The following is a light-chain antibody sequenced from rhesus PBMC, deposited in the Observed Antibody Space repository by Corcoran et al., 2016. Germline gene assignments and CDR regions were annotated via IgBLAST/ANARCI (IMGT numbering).Light chain of an antibody. CDR2: AAS. CDR3: QQGYNTPWT. J-gene: IGKJ1*01. V-gene: IGKV1-18*01. Sequence: DIQMTQSPSSLSASVGDKVTITCRASQGISSWLAWYQQNPGKAPKLLIYAASSLQSGVPSRFSGSGAGTYYTLTISSLQPEDFATYYCQQGYNTPWTFGQGTKVEIK. CDR1: QGISSW.